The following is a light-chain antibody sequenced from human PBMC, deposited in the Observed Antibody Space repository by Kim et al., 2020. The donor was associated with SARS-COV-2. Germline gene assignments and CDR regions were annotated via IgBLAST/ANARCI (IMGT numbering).Light chain of an antibody. CDR3: QVWGRSSDHPVV. Sequence: SYELTQPPSVSVAPGKTARITCGGNNIGSKSVHWYQQKPGQAPVLVVYDDSDRPSGIPARFSGSNSGNTATLTISRVEAGDEADYYCQVWGRSSDHPVVF. CDR2: DDS. J-gene: IGLJ2*01. V-gene: IGLV3-21*03. CDR1: NIGSKS.